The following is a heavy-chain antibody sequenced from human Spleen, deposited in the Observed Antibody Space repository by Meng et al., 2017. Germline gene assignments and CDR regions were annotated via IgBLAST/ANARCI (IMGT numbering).Heavy chain of an antibody. CDR3: ARDLGFSSDWPQSPYCMDV. J-gene: IGHJ6*02. CDR1: GFTFSDYY. Sequence: GGSLRLSCAASGFTFSDYYMSWIRQAPGKGLEWVSYIISSSGYFYYADSVKGRFTISRDNAENSLSLHMNSLRADDTAVYYCARDLGFSSDWPQSPYCMDVWGQGTTVTVSS. D-gene: IGHD6-19*01. CDR2: IISSSGYF. V-gene: IGHV3-11*06.